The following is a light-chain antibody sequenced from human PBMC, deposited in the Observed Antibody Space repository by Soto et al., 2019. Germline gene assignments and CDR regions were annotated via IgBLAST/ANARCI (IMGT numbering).Light chain of an antibody. CDR3: SSYTSSGTYV. J-gene: IGLJ1*01. CDR1: TSDVGGYNY. CDR2: EVS. Sequence: QSVLTQPASVSGSPGQSMTISCTGTTSDVGGYNYVSWYQQHPGKAPKLMIYEVSNRPSGVSNRFSGSKSGNTASLTISGLQAEDEADYYCSSYTSSGTYVFGIGTKVTVL. V-gene: IGLV2-14*01.